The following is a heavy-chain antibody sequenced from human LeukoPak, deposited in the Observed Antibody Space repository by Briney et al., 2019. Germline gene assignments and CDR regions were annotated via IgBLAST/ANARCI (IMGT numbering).Heavy chain of an antibody. D-gene: IGHD5-18*01. CDR2: INSGGGT. Sequence: PGGSLRLSCAASGFTVSSNSMSWVRQAPGKGLEWVSVINSGGGTYYTDSVKGRFTISRDNSKNTLYLQMNSLRAEDTAVYYCARDRPTAMVTAWGQGTLVTVSS. J-gene: IGHJ5*02. V-gene: IGHV3-53*01. CDR1: GFTVSSNS. CDR3: ARDRPTAMVTA.